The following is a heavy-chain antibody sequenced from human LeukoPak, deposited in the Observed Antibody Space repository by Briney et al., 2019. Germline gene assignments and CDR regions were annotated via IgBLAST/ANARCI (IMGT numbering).Heavy chain of an antibody. J-gene: IGHJ4*02. V-gene: IGHV4-39*07. D-gene: IGHD1-14*01. CDR1: GDSISTSNSY. CDR3: ARGPVFGY. CDR2: IYYSGNT. Sequence: SETLSLTCTVSGDSISTSNSYWGWIRQPPGKGLEWIGSIYYSGNTYYNASLKSRVTISVDTSKNQFSLKLSSVTATDTAVYYCARGPVFGYWGQGTLVTVSS.